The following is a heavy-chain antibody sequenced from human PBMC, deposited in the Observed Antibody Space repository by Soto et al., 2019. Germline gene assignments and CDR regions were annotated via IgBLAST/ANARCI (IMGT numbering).Heavy chain of an antibody. Sequence: ASVKVSCKASGYTFTSYGISWVRQAPGQGLEWMGWISAYNGNTNYAQRLQGRVTMTTDTSTSTAYMELRSLRSDDTAVYYCARVYDFWSGYYREWYFDYWGQGTLVTVSS. V-gene: IGHV1-18*01. CDR3: ARVYDFWSGYYREWYFDY. CDR2: ISAYNGNT. CDR1: GYTFTSYG. J-gene: IGHJ4*02. D-gene: IGHD3-3*01.